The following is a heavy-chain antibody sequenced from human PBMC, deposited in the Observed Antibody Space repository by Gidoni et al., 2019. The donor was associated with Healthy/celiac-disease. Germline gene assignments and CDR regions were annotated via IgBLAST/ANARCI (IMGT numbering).Heavy chain of an antibody. CDR1: GFTFSDYY. CDR2: ISSSSSYT. J-gene: IGHJ3*02. V-gene: IGHV3-11*05. CDR3: ARDRYCYCSGGSCQNAFDI. D-gene: IGHD2-15*01. Sequence: QVQLVESGGGLVKPGGYLRLTCAAYGFTFSDYYMSWIRQAPGKGLELVSYISSSSSYTNDADSVKGRFTISRDNAKNSLYLQMNSRRAEDTAVYYCARDRYCYCSGGSCQNAFDIWGQGTMVTVSS.